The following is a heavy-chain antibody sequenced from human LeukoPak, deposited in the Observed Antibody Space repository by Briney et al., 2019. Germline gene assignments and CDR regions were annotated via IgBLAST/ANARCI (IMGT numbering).Heavy chain of an antibody. CDR1: GYTFTSYY. CDR3: AGHLGYCSGGSCYSKNAFDI. Sequence: ASVKVSCKASGYTFTSYYMRWVRQAPGQGLEWMGIINPSGGSTSYAQKFQGRVTMTRDTSTSTVYMELSSLRSEDTAVYYCAGHLGYCSGGSCYSKNAFDIWGQGTMVTVSS. V-gene: IGHV1-46*01. J-gene: IGHJ3*02. CDR2: INPSGGST. D-gene: IGHD2-15*01.